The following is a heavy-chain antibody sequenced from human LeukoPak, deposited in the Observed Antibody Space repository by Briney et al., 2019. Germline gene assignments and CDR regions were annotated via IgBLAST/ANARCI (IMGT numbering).Heavy chain of an antibody. D-gene: IGHD6-19*01. V-gene: IGHV1-24*01. Sequence: ASVKVSCKVSGYTLTELSMHWVRQAPGEGLEWMGGFDPEDGETIYAQKFQGRVTMTEDTSTDTAYMELSSLRSEDTAVYYCATRPTYWGIAVAAAGEGVYFDYWGQGTLVTVSS. CDR1: GYTLTELS. CDR2: FDPEDGET. CDR3: ATRPTYWGIAVAAAGEGVYFDY. J-gene: IGHJ4*02.